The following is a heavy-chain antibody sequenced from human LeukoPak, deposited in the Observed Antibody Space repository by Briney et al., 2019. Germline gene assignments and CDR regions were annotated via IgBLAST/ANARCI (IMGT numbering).Heavy chain of an antibody. CDR3: ARSYDSSGYPLYLAY. J-gene: IGHJ4*02. CDR2: IYTSGST. Sequence: SETLSLTCTVSGGSINSYYWSWIRQPAGKGLEWIGRIYTSGSTNYNPSLKSRVTMSVDTSKNQFSLKLSSVTAADTAVYYCARSYDSSGYPLYLAYWGQGTLVTVSS. D-gene: IGHD3-22*01. CDR1: GGSINSYY. V-gene: IGHV4-4*07.